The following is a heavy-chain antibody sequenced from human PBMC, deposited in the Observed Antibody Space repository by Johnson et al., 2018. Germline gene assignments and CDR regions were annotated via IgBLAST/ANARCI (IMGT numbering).Heavy chain of an antibody. CDR1: GFTFRNYG. CDR3: ASRDLDHAFDV. J-gene: IGHJ3*01. V-gene: IGHV3-33*01. CDR2: IWYDGSNK. Sequence: QVQLVQSGGGVVQPGRSLRLSCAASGFTFRNYGMHWVRQAPGKGLEWVALIWYDGSNKHYADAVKGRFTISRDNSKNTMSLQMSSLRADDTAVYYCASRDLDHAFDVWGQGTMVTVSS.